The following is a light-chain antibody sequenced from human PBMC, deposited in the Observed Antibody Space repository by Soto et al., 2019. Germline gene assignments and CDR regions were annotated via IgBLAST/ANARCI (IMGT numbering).Light chain of an antibody. V-gene: IGKV3-20*01. Sequence: VLPQSPGVLSLSSGVSASLSRRASHRVSSNYLAWYQQTLGQAPRLFIYGASRRATGIPDRFSGSGSGTDFTLTISRLEPEDFAVYYCQQYGSSPQTFGQGTKVDI. CDR2: GAS. CDR1: HRVSSNY. J-gene: IGKJ1*01. CDR3: QQYGSSPQT.